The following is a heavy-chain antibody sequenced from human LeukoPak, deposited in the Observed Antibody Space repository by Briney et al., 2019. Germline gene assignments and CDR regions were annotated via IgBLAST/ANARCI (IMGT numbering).Heavy chain of an antibody. V-gene: IGHV4-34*01. CDR2: INHSGST. Sequence: PGGSLRLSCEASGFTFSSYAMSWVRQPPGKGLEWIGEINHSGSTNYNPSLKSRVTISVDTSKNQFSLKLSSVTAADTAVYYCARASLDSSGYNDNWFDPWGQGTLVTVSS. CDR1: GFTFSSYA. D-gene: IGHD3-22*01. J-gene: IGHJ5*02. CDR3: ARASLDSSGYNDNWFDP.